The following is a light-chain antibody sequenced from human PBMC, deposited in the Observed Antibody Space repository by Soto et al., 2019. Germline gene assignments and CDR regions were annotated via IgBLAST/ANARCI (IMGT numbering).Light chain of an antibody. J-gene: IGKJ1*01. V-gene: IGKV3-15*01. CDR1: QSVSNN. CDR3: QQYNNWPPT. Sequence: IVLTQSPGTLSLSPGERATLSCRASQSVSNNLAWYQQKPGQAPRLLIYGASTRATGIPARFSGSGSGTEFTLTISSLQSEDFAVYYCQQYNNWPPTFGQGTKVDIK. CDR2: GAS.